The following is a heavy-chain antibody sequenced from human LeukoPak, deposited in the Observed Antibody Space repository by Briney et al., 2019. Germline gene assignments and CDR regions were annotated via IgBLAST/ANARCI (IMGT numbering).Heavy chain of an antibody. CDR2: KTQNRSEK. Sequence: PPGGPLRLTCAASGYTYGTYWVHCLPQPPGKGLEWWGNKTQNRSEKYYVDSERGRYTISRDNAKNSLYLQTNSLRAEGAAVYYGARLVAPFYYYIDVWGKGTTVTVSS. J-gene: IGHJ6*03. CDR3: ARLVAPFYYYIDV. D-gene: IGHD2-15*01. CDR1: GYTYGTYW. V-gene: IGHV3-7*01.